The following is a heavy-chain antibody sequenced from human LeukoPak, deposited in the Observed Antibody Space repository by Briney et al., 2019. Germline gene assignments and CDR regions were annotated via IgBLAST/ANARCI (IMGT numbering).Heavy chain of an antibody. D-gene: IGHD4-17*01. J-gene: IGHJ4*02. CDR2: IIPIFGTA. Sequence: GASVKVSCKASGGTFSSYTFSWVRQAPGQGLEWMGGIIPIFGTANYAQKFQGRVTITTDESTATAYMELSSLRSEDTAVYYCARGDYEPFDYWGQGTLVTVSS. CDR1: GGTFSSYT. V-gene: IGHV1-69*05. CDR3: ARGDYEPFDY.